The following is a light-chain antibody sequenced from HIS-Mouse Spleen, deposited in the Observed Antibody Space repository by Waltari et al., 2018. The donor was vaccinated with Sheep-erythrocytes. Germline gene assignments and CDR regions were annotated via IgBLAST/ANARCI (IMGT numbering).Light chain of an antibody. CDR3: QAWDSSTVV. CDR2: EDS. V-gene: IGLV3-1*01. CDR1: ALPKKY. Sequence: SYELTQPPSLSVSPGQTARITCSGDALPKKYAYWYQQKSGQPPVLVIYEDSKRPSGIAGRFSGSNSGNTATLTISGTQAMDEADYYCQAWDSSTVVFGGGTKLTVL. J-gene: IGLJ2*01.